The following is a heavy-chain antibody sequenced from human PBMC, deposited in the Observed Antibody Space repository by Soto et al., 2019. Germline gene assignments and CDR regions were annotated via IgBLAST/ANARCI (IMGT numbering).Heavy chain of an antibody. CDR3: ARGGLGYCSGGSCYRASYYYYGMDV. J-gene: IGHJ6*02. V-gene: IGHV4-34*01. CDR2: INHSGST. Sequence: QVQLQQWGAGLLKPSATLSLTCAVYGGSFSGYYWSWIRQPPGKGLEWIGEINHSGSTNYNPSLKSRVTISVDTSKNQFSLKLSSVTAADTAVYYCARGGLGYCSGGSCYRASYYYYGMDVWGQGTTVTVSS. D-gene: IGHD2-15*01. CDR1: GGSFSGYY.